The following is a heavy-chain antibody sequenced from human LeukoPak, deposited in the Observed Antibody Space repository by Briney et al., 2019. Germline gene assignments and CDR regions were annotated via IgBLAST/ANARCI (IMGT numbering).Heavy chain of an antibody. V-gene: IGHV3-23*01. D-gene: IGHD6-13*01. CDR3: ALIAASGDHFAY. Sequence: GSLRLSCAASGFTFSSYPMSWVRQAPGKGLEWVSAISSSGGSTYYADSVKGRFTLSRDNSKNTLYLQINSLRAEDTALYYCALIAASGDHFAYWGQGTLVTVSS. CDR1: GFTFSSYP. J-gene: IGHJ4*02. CDR2: ISSSGGST.